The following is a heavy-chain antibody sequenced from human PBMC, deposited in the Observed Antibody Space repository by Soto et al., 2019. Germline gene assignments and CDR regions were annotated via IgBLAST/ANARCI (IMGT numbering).Heavy chain of an antibody. CDR1: GFTFDYYA. CDR2: ITGSGENT. D-gene: IGHD1-26*01. J-gene: IGHJ6*02. CDR3: AKVSLGATTITDFYYYGMDV. V-gene: IGHV3-23*01. Sequence: GGSLRLSCAASGFTFDYYAMNWVRQAPGKGLEWVSGITGSGENTYYADSVKGRFTISRDNSKNTLYVQLNSLRVEDTAIYYCAKVSLGATTITDFYYYGMDVWGQATMVTVSS.